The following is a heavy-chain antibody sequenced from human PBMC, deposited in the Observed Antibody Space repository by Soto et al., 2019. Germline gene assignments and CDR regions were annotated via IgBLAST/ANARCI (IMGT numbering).Heavy chain of an antibody. CDR2: IIPIFGTA. Sequence: ASVKVSCKASGGTFSSYAISWVRQAPGQGLEWMGGIIPIFGTANYAQKFQGRVTITADESTSTAYMELSSLRSEDTAEYYCAGDDYGGTKRPYYYYGMDVWGQGTTVTVSS. CDR1: GGTFSSYA. CDR3: AGDDYGGTKRPYYYYGMDV. J-gene: IGHJ6*02. D-gene: IGHD4-17*01. V-gene: IGHV1-69*13.